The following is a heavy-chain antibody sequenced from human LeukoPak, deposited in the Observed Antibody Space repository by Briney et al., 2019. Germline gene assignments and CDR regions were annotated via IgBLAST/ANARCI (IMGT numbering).Heavy chain of an antibody. CDR3: ARDLVGSGWYDY. D-gene: IGHD6-19*01. CDR2: ISGSGGST. V-gene: IGHV3-23*01. J-gene: IGHJ4*02. CDR1: GFTFSSYS. Sequence: PGGSLKLSCAASGFTFSSYSMNWVSQAPGKGLEWVSAISGSGGSTYYADSVKGRFTISRDNSKNTLYLQMNSLRAEDTAVYYCARDLVGSGWYDYWGQGTLVTVSS.